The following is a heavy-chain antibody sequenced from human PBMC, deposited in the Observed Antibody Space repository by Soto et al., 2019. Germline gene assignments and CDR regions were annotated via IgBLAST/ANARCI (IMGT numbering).Heavy chain of an antibody. CDR3: TRKTPPTGMEV. CDR1: GFTLSSYD. J-gene: IGHJ6*02. Sequence: EVQLVESGGGLVQSGGSLRLSCAASGFTLSSYDIHWVRQATGEGLAWVSGIGSGGDTHYADSVKGRFIISREDGENSLYLQMNNLRVGDTAVYYCTRKTPPTGMEVWGQGATVTVSS. V-gene: IGHV3-13*01. D-gene: IGHD3-9*01. CDR2: IGSGGDT.